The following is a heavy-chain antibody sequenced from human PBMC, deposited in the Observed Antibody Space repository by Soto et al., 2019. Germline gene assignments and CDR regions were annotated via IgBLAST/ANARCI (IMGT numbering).Heavy chain of an antibody. D-gene: IGHD3-10*01. CDR1: GGSISSYY. V-gene: IGHV4-59*12. Sequence: PSETLSLTCTVSGGSISSYYWSWIRQPPGKGLEWIAYIYYTGSTNYNPSLKSRVTLSADTSKNQFSLNLSSVTAADTAVYYCARSVTPWGQGTLVTVSS. CDR2: IYYTGST. CDR3: ARSVTP. J-gene: IGHJ5*02.